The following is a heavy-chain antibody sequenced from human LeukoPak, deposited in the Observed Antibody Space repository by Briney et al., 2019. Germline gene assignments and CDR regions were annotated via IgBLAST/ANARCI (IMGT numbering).Heavy chain of an antibody. CDR2: INPNRGDT. J-gene: IGHJ4*02. D-gene: IGHD4-17*01. CDR3: TRDLLGFATTPLSD. V-gene: IGHV1-2*02. Sequence: ASVKASCKASGYTFTNNYIHWVRQAPGHGLEWMGWINPNRGDTNYAQKFQGRVTITRDTSISTAFMELTRLTSDDTAVYYCTRDLLGFATTPLSDWGQGTLVTVSS. CDR1: GYTFTNNY.